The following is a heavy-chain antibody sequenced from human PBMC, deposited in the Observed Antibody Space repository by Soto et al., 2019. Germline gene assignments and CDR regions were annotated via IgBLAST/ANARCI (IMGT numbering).Heavy chain of an antibody. J-gene: IGHJ4*02. D-gene: IGHD3-3*01. CDR3: TTANYDFWSGYYFWSKGSFDY. V-gene: IGHV3-15*01. Sequence: EVQLVESGGGLVKPGGSLRLSCAASGFTFSNAWMSWVRQAPGKGLEWVGRIKSKTDGGTTDYAAPVKGRFTISRDDSKNTLYLQMNSLKTEDTAVYYCTTANYDFWSGYYFWSKGSFDYWGQGTLVTVSS. CDR2: IKSKTDGGTT. CDR1: GFTFSNAW.